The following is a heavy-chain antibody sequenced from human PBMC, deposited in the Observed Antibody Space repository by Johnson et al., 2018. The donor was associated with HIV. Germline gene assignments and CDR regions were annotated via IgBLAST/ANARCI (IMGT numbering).Heavy chain of an antibody. D-gene: IGHD6-13*01. Sequence: QVLLVESGGGVVQPGRYLRLSCAASGFTFSSYAMHWVRQAPGKGLEWVAVISYDGSNKYYADSVKGRFTISRDNSKNTLYLQMNSLRAEDTAVYYCAKVRRGSSWYIAFDIWGQGTMVTVPS. J-gene: IGHJ3*02. CDR3: AKVRRGSSWYIAFDI. V-gene: IGHV3-30-3*01. CDR2: ISYDGSNK. CDR1: GFTFSSYA.